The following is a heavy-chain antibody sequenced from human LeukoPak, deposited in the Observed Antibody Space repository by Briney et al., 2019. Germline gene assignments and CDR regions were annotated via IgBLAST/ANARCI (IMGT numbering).Heavy chain of an antibody. CDR1: GDTFSSYD. CDR3: ARDGSDSSSSRWFDP. Sequence: SVKVSCKASGDTFSSYDISWVRQAPGQGLEWMGGIIPIFGKANYAQKFQGRVTITTDESTSTAYMELSSLRSEDTAVYYGARDGSDSSSSRWFDPWGQGTLVTVSS. D-gene: IGHD6-6*01. J-gene: IGHJ5*02. CDR2: IIPIFGKA. V-gene: IGHV1-69*05.